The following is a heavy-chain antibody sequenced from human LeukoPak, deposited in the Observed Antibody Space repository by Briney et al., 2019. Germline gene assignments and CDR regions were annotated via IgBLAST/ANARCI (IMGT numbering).Heavy chain of an antibody. CDR2: INPNSGGA. J-gene: IGHJ4*02. CDR1: GYPFINYY. Sequence: ASVKVSCKASGYPFINYYIHWVRQAPGQGLEWMGRINPNSGGANYAQMSRGRVIMTADTSINTAYMELTGLTSADTALYYCATGRSNSGYYHFDFWGQGTLVTVSS. CDR3: ATGRSNSGYYHFDF. D-gene: IGHD3-22*01. V-gene: IGHV1-2*06.